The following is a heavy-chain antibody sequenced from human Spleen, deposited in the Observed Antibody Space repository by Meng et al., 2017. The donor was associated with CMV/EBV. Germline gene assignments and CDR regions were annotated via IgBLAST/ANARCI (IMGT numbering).Heavy chain of an antibody. Sequence: QLQEAVPGLVKPSETPSLTCTVSGGSISSYYWSWIRQPAGKGLEWIGRIYTSGSTNYNPSLKSRVTMSVDTSKNQFSLKLSSVTAADTAVYYCARGGIAAAGTHYFDYWGQGTLVTVSS. V-gene: IGHV4-4*07. CDR2: IYTSGST. CDR3: ARGGIAAAGTHYFDY. J-gene: IGHJ4*02. CDR1: GGSISSYY. D-gene: IGHD6-13*01.